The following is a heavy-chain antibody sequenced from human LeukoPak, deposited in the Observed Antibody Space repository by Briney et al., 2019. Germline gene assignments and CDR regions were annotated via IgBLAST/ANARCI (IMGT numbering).Heavy chain of an antibody. CDR1: GFTFSDYY. J-gene: IGHJ4*02. CDR3: ARDKGRLISVPHYFDY. Sequence: GGSLRLSCAASGFTFSDYYMSWIRQAPGKGLEWVSYISSSGSTIYYADSVKGRFTISRDNAKNSLYLQMNSLRAEDTAVYYCARDKGRLISVPHYFDYWGQGTLVTVSS. V-gene: IGHV3-11*01. D-gene: IGHD3-10*01. CDR2: ISSSGSTI.